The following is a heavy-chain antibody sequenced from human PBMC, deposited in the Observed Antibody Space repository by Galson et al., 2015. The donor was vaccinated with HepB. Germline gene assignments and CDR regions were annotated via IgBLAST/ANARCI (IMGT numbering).Heavy chain of an antibody. CDR1: GFSLSTSGVG. Sequence: PALVKPTQTLTLTCTFSGFSLSTSGVGVGWIRQPPGKALEWLALIYWDDDKRYSPSLKSRLTITKDTSKNQVVLTMTNMDPVDTATYYCAHRPHGDYAPVVWFDPWGQGTLVTVSS. D-gene: IGHD4-17*01. J-gene: IGHJ5*02. CDR3: AHRPHGDYAPVVWFDP. V-gene: IGHV2-5*02. CDR2: IYWDDDK.